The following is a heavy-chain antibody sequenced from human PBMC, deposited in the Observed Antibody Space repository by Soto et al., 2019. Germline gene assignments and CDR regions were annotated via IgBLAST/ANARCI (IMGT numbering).Heavy chain of an antibody. D-gene: IGHD5-12*01. CDR3: ARADIVATRTLDY. CDR2: ISADNGDV. V-gene: IGHV1-18*01. Sequence: QVQLVQSGAEVKKPGASVKVSCKASGYTFTSYGVSWVRQAPGQGLEWVAWISADNGDVNFAQSVQGRVTMTTDTSTSTGYIELRSLRSDDTAVYYCARADIVATRTLDYWGQGTLVTVSS. CDR1: GYTFTSYG. J-gene: IGHJ4*02.